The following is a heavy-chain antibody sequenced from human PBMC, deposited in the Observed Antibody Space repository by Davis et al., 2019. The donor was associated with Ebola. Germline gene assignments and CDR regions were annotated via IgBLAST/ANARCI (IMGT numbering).Heavy chain of an antibody. Sequence: AASVKVSCKASGYTFTGYYMHWVRQAPGQGLEWMGRINPNSGGTNYAQKFQGRVTMTRDTSISTAYMELSRLRSDDTVVYYCARGGYCSGGSCYFHDCWGQGTLVTVSS. V-gene: IGHV1-2*05. D-gene: IGHD2-15*01. CDR3: ARGGYCSGGSCYFHDC. CDR1: GYTFTGYY. J-gene: IGHJ4*02. CDR2: INPNSGGT.